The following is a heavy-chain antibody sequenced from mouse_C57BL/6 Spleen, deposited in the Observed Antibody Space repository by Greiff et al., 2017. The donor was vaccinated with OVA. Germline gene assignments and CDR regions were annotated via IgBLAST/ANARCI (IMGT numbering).Heavy chain of an antibody. D-gene: IGHD4-1*01. Sequence: QVQLQQSGAELVRPGASVTLSCKASGYTFTDYEMHWVKQTPVHGLEWIGAIDPETGGTAYNQKFKGKAILTADKSSSPAYMELRSLTSEDAAVYYCGGWDPVSFAYWGQGTTLPVSS. CDR2: IDPETGGT. CDR1: GYTFTDYE. CDR3: GGWDPVSFAY. J-gene: IGHJ2*01. V-gene: IGHV1-15*01.